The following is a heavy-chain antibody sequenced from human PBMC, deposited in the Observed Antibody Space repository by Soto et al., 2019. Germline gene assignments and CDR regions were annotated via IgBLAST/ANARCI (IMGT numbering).Heavy chain of an antibody. CDR1: GFTFSSYA. CDR2: ISGSGGST. Sequence: GGSLRLSCAASGFTFSSYAMSWVRQAPGKGLEWVSAISGSGGSTYYADSVKGRFTISRDNSKNTLYLQMNSLRAEDTAVYYCAKGGAYYDFWSGYYSPGFDYWGQGTLVTVSS. CDR3: AKGGAYYDFWSGYYSPGFDY. V-gene: IGHV3-23*01. J-gene: IGHJ4*02. D-gene: IGHD3-3*01.